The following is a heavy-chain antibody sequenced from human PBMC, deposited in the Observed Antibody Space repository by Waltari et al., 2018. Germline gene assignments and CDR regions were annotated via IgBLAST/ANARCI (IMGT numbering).Heavy chain of an antibody. Sequence: EVQLVESGGGLVQPGGSLRLSCAASGFTFSSYEMNWVRQAPGPGLEWVSYISSSGSTIYYADSVKGRFTISRDNAKNSLYLQMNSLRAEDTAVYYCASLVGDYYDSPEVDYFDYWGQGTLVTVSS. V-gene: IGHV3-48*03. CDR3: ASLVGDYYDSPEVDYFDY. D-gene: IGHD3-22*01. CDR1: GFTFSSYE. J-gene: IGHJ4*02. CDR2: ISSSGSTI.